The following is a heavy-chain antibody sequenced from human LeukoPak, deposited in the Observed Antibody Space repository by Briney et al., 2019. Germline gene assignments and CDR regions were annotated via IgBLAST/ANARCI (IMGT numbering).Heavy chain of an antibody. J-gene: IGHJ4*02. D-gene: IGHD3-22*01. V-gene: IGHV3-49*04. Sequence: GGSLRLSCTASGFTFGDYAMSWVRQAPGKGLEWVGFIRSKAYGGTTEYAASVKGRFTISRDDSKSIAYLQMNSLKTEDTAVYYCARVMYYDSSGLPLDYWGQGTLVTVSS. CDR3: ARVMYYDSSGLPLDY. CDR2: IRSKAYGGTT. CDR1: GFTFGDYA.